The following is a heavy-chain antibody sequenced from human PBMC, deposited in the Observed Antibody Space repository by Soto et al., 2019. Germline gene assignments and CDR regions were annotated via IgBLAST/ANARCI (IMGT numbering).Heavy chain of an antibody. V-gene: IGHV4-34*01. CDR2: INHSGST. Sequence: QVQLQQWGAGLLKPSETLSLTCAVYGGSFSGYYWTWIRQPPGTGLEWIGEINHSGSTNYNPSLKTRXTXTXXTSKNQSSLKLTSVTAADTAVYYCARDKITGLFDYWGQGTLVTVSS. D-gene: IGHD2-8*02. J-gene: IGHJ4*02. CDR3: ARDKITGLFDY. CDR1: GGSFSGYY.